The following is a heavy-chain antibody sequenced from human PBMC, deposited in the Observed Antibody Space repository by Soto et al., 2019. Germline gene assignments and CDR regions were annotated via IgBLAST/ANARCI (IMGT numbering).Heavy chain of an antibody. J-gene: IGHJ4*02. CDR3: ARDVDADFRTDFDY. Sequence: PGESLKISCKGSGYSFTSYWIGWVRQMPGKGLEWMGIIDPGDSDTRYSPSFQGRVTISADKSISTAYLQWSSLKASDTALYYCARDVDADFRTDFDYWGRGTLVTVSS. D-gene: IGHD4-17*01. V-gene: IGHV5-51*01. CDR2: IDPGDSDT. CDR1: GYSFTSYW.